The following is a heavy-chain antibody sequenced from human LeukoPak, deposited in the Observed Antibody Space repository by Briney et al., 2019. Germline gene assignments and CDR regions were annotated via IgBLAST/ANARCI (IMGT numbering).Heavy chain of an antibody. J-gene: IGHJ6*03. D-gene: IGHD3-10*01. Sequence: SETLSLTCAVYGGSFSGYYWSWIRQPPGKGLEWIGEINHSGSTNYNPSLKSRVTISVDTSKNQFSLKLSSVTAADTAVYYCARGLIRDTMVRGVTDRSDYYYYYYMDVWGKGTTVTVSS. V-gene: IGHV4-34*01. CDR1: GGSFSGYY. CDR3: ARGLIRDTMVRGVTDRSDYYYYYYMDV. CDR2: INHSGST.